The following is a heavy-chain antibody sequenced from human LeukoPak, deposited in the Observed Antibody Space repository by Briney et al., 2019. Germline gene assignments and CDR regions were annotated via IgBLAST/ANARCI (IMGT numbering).Heavy chain of an antibody. CDR2: IYTSGST. CDR1: GDSISSYY. CDR3: ARGRSRVWFGEFDY. Sequence: PSETLSLTCTVSGDSISSYYWSWIRQPAGKGLEWIGRIYTSGSTNYNPSLKSRVTMSVDTSKNQFSLKLSSVTAADTAVYYCARGRSRVWFGEFDYWGQGTLVTVSS. D-gene: IGHD3-10*01. V-gene: IGHV4-4*07. J-gene: IGHJ4*02.